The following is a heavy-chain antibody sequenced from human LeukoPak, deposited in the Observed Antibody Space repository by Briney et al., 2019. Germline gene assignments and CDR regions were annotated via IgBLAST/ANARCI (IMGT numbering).Heavy chain of an antibody. CDR2: ISFTGDII. CDR1: GFTFSSYS. J-gene: IGHJ4*02. CDR3: VRTHGYYDTSGSFGY. D-gene: IGHD3-22*01. V-gene: IGHV3-48*04. Sequence: GGSLRLSCAASGFTFSSYSMNWVRQAPGKGLEWVSFISFTGDIIYYADSVKGRFTISRDNTKNSLYLQMNSLRAEDTAAYYCVRTHGYYDTSGSFGYWGQGTLVTVSS.